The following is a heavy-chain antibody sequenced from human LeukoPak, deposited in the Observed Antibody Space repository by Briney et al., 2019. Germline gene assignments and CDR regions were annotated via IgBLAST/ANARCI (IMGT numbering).Heavy chain of an antibody. CDR2: ISYDGSNK. CDR1: GFTFTNDW. V-gene: IGHV3-30-3*01. Sequence: GGSLRLSCAASGFTFTNDWMNWGRQAPGKGLEWVAIISYDGSNKYYADSVKGRFTISRDNSKSTLYLQMNSLRAEDTAVYYCARSKSSSSPNFDYWGQGTLVTVSS. D-gene: IGHD6-6*01. J-gene: IGHJ4*02. CDR3: ARSKSSSSPNFDY.